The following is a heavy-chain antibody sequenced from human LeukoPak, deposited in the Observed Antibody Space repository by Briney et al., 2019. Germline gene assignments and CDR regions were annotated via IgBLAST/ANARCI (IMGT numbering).Heavy chain of an antibody. CDR2: INPNSGGT. V-gene: IGHV1-2*02. Sequence: ASVKVSCKASGGTFSSYAISWVRQAPGQGLEWMGWINPNSGGTNYAQKFQGRVTMTRDTSISTAYMELSRLRSDDTAVYYCARDRSGHYYDSSPEDYYYYMDVWGKGTTVTVSS. D-gene: IGHD3-22*01. CDR3: ARDRSGHYYDSSPEDYYYYMDV. J-gene: IGHJ6*03. CDR1: GGTFSSYA.